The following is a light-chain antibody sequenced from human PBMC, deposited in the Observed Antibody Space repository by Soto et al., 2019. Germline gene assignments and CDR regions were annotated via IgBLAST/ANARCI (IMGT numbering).Light chain of an antibody. J-gene: IGKJ4*01. CDR3: QQYKSFSLT. V-gene: IGKV1-39*01. CDR1: QTISNY. CDR2: GAS. Sequence: DIQMTQSPSSLSASVGDRVTITCRASQTISNYLNWYQQKSGKAPKVLIYGASRLQSGVPSRFSGSGSGTEFSLTISSLQPDDFATYYCQQYKSFSLTFGGGTKVDIK.